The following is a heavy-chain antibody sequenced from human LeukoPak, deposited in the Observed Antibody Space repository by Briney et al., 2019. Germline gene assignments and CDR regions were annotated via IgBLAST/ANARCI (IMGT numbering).Heavy chain of an antibody. CDR2: ITSDGSST. Sequence: GGSLRLSCAASGFTFSSYWMHWVRQAPGKGLVWVSRITSDGSSTSYADSVKGRFTSSRDNAKNTLYLQMNSLRAEDTAVYYCARAMVIGYPGGFDYWGQGTLVTVSS. D-gene: IGHD2-21*01. J-gene: IGHJ4*02. CDR3: ARAMVIGYPGGFDY. V-gene: IGHV3-74*01. CDR1: GFTFSSYW.